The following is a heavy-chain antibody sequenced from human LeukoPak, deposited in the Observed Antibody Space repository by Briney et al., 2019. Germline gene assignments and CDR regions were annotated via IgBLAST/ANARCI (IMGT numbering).Heavy chain of an antibody. CDR3: AKDHGDSGYYPVDY. J-gene: IGHJ4*02. D-gene: IGHD3-22*01. Sequence: GGSLRLSCATSGFSFSSYAMTWVRQAPGKGLDWVSSISYSGGSTHYADSVMGRFTISRDSSKNTLYLQMNSLRAEDTAVYYCAKDHGDSGYYPVDYWGQGTLVTVSS. V-gene: IGHV3-23*01. CDR1: GFSFSSYA. CDR2: ISYSGGST.